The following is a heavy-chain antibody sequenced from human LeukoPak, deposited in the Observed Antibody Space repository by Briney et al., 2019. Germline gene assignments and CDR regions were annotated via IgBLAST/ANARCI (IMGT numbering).Heavy chain of an antibody. Sequence: GGSLRLSCADSGFTFSSYTMHWVRQAPGKGLEWVAVISYDGSNKYYADSVKGRFTISRDNSKNTLYLQMNSLRAEDTAVYYCAKDSSSLYYFDYWGQGTLVTVSS. J-gene: IGHJ4*02. D-gene: IGHD6-13*01. CDR2: ISYDGSNK. V-gene: IGHV3-30-3*01. CDR1: GFTFSSYT. CDR3: AKDSSSLYYFDY.